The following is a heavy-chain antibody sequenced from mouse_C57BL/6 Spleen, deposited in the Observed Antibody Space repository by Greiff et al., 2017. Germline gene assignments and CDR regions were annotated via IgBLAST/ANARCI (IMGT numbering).Heavy chain of an antibody. D-gene: IGHD4-1*01. V-gene: IGHV7-3*01. CDR2: IRNKANGYTT. CDR1: GFTFPDYY. Sequence: EVKLEESGGGLVQPGGSLSLSSAASGFTFPDYYMSWVRQPPGKALEWLGFIRNKANGYTTEYSESVKGRFTISRDTSQNILYLQMNALRAEDSSTYYCARSATGTFDYWGQGTTLTVSS. J-gene: IGHJ2*01. CDR3: ARSATGTFDY.